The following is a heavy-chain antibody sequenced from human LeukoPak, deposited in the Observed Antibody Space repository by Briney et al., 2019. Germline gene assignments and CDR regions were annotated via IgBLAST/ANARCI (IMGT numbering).Heavy chain of an antibody. CDR3: ARDGYSYGYYYYYGMGV. J-gene: IGHJ6*02. Sequence: GGSLRLSCAASGFTVSSNYMSWVRQAPGKGLEWVSVIYSGGSTYYADSVKGRFTISRDNSKNTLYLQMNSLRAEDMAVYYCARDGYSYGYYYYYGMGVWGQGTTVTVSS. CDR1: GFTVSSNY. CDR2: IYSGGST. D-gene: IGHD5-18*01. V-gene: IGHV3-66*01.